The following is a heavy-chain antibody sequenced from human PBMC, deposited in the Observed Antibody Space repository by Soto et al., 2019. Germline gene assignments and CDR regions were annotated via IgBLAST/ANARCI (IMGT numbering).Heavy chain of an antibody. D-gene: IGHD6-19*01. Sequence: QVQLVQSGAEVKKPGASVKVSCKASGYTFTSYYMHWVRQAPGQGLEWMGIINPSGGSTSYAQKFQGRVTMTRDTSTSTVYMELSSLRSEDTAVYYCARDPSVAGTPGYFDYWGQGTLVTVSS. CDR3: ARDPSVAGTPGYFDY. J-gene: IGHJ4*02. CDR1: GYTFTSYY. CDR2: INPSGGST. V-gene: IGHV1-46*01.